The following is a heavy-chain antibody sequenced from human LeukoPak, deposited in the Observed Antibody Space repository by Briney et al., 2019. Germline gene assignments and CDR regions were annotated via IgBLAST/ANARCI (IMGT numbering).Heavy chain of an antibody. CDR2: INHSGST. Sequence: TSETLSLTXAVYGGSFSGYYWSWIRQSPGKGLEWIGEINHSGSTNYNPSLKSRVTISVDTSKNQFSLKLSSVTAADTAVYYCASNYYYDSSGYSAYWGQGTLVTVSS. D-gene: IGHD3-22*01. V-gene: IGHV4-34*01. J-gene: IGHJ4*02. CDR3: ASNYYYDSSGYSAY. CDR1: GGSFSGYY.